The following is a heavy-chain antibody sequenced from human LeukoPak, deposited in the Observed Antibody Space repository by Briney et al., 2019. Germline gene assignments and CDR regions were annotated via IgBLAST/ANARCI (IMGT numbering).Heavy chain of an antibody. D-gene: IGHD6-19*01. Sequence: GGSLRLSCPASGFTLADYGISWFRQAPGKGRKWVGFTRREVHGGITEYAVCVKGRFTISRDDSNNIADLQMDSVKTEDTALYYCTRYSSGWSGSYMDVWGKGTTVIVSS. J-gene: IGHJ6*04. CDR3: TRYSSGWSGSYMDV. CDR1: GFTLADYG. CDR2: TRREVHGGIT. V-gene: IGHV3-49*03.